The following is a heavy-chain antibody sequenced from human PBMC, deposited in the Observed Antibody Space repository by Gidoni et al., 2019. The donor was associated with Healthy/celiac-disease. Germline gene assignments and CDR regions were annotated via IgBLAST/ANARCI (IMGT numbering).Heavy chain of an antibody. D-gene: IGHD2-15*01. Sequence: QVQLVESGGGVVQPGRSLRLSCAASGSTFSSYGMHWVRQAPGKGLEWVAVISYDGSNKYYADSVKGRFTISRDNSKNTLYLQMNSLRAEDTAVYYCAKDCSGGSCYLSPWGQGTLVTVSS. CDR2: ISYDGSNK. J-gene: IGHJ5*02. V-gene: IGHV3-30*18. CDR3: AKDCSGGSCYLSP. CDR1: GSTFSSYG.